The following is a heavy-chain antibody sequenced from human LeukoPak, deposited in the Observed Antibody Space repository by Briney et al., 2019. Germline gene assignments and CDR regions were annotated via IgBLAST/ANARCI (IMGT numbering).Heavy chain of an antibody. CDR2: ISGSGGTA. Sequence: GGSLRLSCAASGFTFSIYAMSWVRQAPGKGLEWVSAISGSGGTAYYADSVKGRFTIPRENSKNTLYLQMNSLRAEDTAVYYCAKKGYYDGSGYYMYYFDHWGQGTLVTVSS. J-gene: IGHJ4*02. CDR1: GFTFSIYA. CDR3: AKKGYYDGSGYYMYYFDH. V-gene: IGHV3-23*01. D-gene: IGHD3-22*01.